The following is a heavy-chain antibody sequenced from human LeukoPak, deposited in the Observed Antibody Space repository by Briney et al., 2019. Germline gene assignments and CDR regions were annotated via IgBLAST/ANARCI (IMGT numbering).Heavy chain of an antibody. CDR3: ARANSGYDLGYYYYYMDA. Sequence: SETLSLTCTVSGGSISSSSYYWSWIRQPPGKGLEWIGYIYYSGSTNYNPSLKSRVTISVDTSKNQFSLKLSSVTAADTAVYYCARANSGYDLGYYYYYMDAWGKGTTVTVSS. CDR2: IYYSGST. CDR1: GGSISSSSYY. D-gene: IGHD5-12*01. J-gene: IGHJ6*03. V-gene: IGHV4-61*01.